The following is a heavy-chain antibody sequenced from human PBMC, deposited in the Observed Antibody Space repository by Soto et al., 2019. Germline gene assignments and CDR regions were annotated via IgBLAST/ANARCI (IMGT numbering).Heavy chain of an antibody. D-gene: IGHD3-3*01. J-gene: IGHJ5*02. Sequence: QVQLQESGPGLVKPSQTLSLTCTVSGGSISSGGYYWSWIRQHPGKGLEWSGYIYYSGSTYYNPSLKCRVTISVDTSKNLFSLKLSSVTAADTAVYYCARVYYDFWSGYYAWFDPWGQGTLVTVSS. V-gene: IGHV4-31*03. CDR2: IYYSGST. CDR3: ARVYYDFWSGYYAWFDP. CDR1: GGSISSGGYY.